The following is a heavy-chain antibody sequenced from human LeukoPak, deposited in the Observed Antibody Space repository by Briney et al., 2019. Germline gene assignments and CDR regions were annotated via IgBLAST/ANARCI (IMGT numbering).Heavy chain of an antibody. CDR3: ARDSIPYVWGSYRNNWFDP. J-gene: IGHJ5*02. CDR1: GFTFSSYA. Sequence: GRSLRLSCAASGFTFSSYAMHWVRQAPGKGLEWVAVISYDGSNKYYADSMKGRFTISRDNSKNTLYLQMNSLRAEDTAVYYCARDSIPYVWGSYRNNWFDPWGQGTLVTVSS. CDR2: ISYDGSNK. D-gene: IGHD3-16*02. V-gene: IGHV3-30-3*01.